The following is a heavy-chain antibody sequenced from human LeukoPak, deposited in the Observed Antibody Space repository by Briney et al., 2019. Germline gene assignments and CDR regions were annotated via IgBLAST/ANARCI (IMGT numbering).Heavy chain of an antibody. Sequence: GGSLRLSCAASGFTFSSYAMSWVRQAPGKGVEGVSAISGSGGSTYYADSVKGRFTISRDNSKNTLYLQMNSLRAEATAVYYCAKKPCSSSSCARGSAFDIWGQGTMVTVSS. CDR3: AKKPCSSSSCARGSAFDI. CDR1: GFTFSSYA. J-gene: IGHJ3*02. CDR2: ISGSGGST. D-gene: IGHD2-15*01. V-gene: IGHV3-23*01.